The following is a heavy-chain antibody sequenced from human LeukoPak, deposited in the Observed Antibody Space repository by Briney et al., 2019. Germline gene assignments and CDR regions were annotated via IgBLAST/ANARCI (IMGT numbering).Heavy chain of an antibody. Sequence: SETLSLTCTVSGGSISSYYWSWIRQPPGKGLEWIGYIYYSGSTNYNPSLKSRVTISVDTSKNQFSLKLSSVTAADTAVYYCARDPRRYDSSGYYSDYWGQGTPVTVSS. V-gene: IGHV4-59*12. J-gene: IGHJ4*02. CDR2: IYYSGST. CDR3: ARDPRRYDSSGYYSDY. CDR1: GGSISSYY. D-gene: IGHD3-22*01.